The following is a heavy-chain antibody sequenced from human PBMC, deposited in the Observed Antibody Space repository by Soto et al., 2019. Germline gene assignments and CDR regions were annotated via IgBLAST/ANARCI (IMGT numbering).Heavy chain of an antibody. D-gene: IGHD6-19*01. CDR3: AKEREVAGFDY. J-gene: IGHJ4*02. V-gene: IGHV3-23*01. Sequence: GGSLRLSCAASGFTFSNYAMSWVRQAPGKGLEWVSAIRVSGGTTSYADSVKGRFSISRDNSKNTLYLQMNSLRAEDTAVYYCAKEREVAGFDYWGQGTLVTVS. CDR2: IRVSGGTT. CDR1: GFTFSNYA.